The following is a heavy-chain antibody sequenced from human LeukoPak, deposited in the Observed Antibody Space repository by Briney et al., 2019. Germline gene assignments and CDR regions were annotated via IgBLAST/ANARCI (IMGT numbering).Heavy chain of an antibody. J-gene: IGHJ4*02. CDR3: TRRHATSQTFDY. Sequence: ASETLSLTCTVSGGSISSYYWSWIRQPPGKGLEWIGYIYYSGSTNYNPSLKSRVTISVDTSKNQFSLKLSSVTAADTAVYYCTRRHATSQTFDYWGQGTLVTVSS. CDR1: GGSISSYY. CDR2: IYYSGST. V-gene: IGHV4-59*01.